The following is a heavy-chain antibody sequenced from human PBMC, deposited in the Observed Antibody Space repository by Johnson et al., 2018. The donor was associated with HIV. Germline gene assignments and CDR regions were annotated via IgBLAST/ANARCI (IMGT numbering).Heavy chain of an antibody. Sequence: QVQLVESGGGVVQPGRSLRLSCAASGFTFSSYGMHWVRQAPGKGLEWVAVISYVGSNKYYSDSVKGRFTISRDNSKNTLYLQMNSLRPEDTAVYYCAKDQLVGATYAAFDIWGQGTMVTVSS. CDR1: GFTFSSYG. CDR2: ISYVGSNK. V-gene: IGHV3-30*18. J-gene: IGHJ3*02. CDR3: AKDQLVGATYAAFDI. D-gene: IGHD1-26*01.